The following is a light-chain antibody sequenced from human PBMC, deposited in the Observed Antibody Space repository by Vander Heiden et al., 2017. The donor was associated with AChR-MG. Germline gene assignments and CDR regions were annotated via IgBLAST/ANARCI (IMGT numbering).Light chain of an antibody. Sequence: EIVLTHSPGTLCLSAWERATLSCRARQSVSSSYLAWYQQKPGQAPRLLIYGASSRATGIPDRFSGSGSGTDFTLTISRLEPEDFAVYYCQQDGSSPLTFGGGTKVEIK. J-gene: IGKJ4*01. CDR3: QQDGSSPLT. CDR2: GAS. V-gene: IGKV3-20*01. CDR1: QSVSSSY.